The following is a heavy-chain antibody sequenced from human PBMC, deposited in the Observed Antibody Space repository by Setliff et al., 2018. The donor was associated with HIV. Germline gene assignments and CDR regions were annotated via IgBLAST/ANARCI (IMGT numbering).Heavy chain of an antibody. CDR3: ASTYYNFWVLWRENYFDS. CDR1: GGSISSYY. Sequence: PSETLSLTCTVSGGSISSYYWSWIRQPPGKGLEWIGYIYTSGSTNYNPSLKSRVTISVDTSKNQFSLKLSSVTAADTAVYYCASTYYNFWVLWRENYFDSWGRGTLVTVSS. V-gene: IGHV4-4*08. J-gene: IGHJ4*01. D-gene: IGHD3-3*01. CDR2: IYTSGST.